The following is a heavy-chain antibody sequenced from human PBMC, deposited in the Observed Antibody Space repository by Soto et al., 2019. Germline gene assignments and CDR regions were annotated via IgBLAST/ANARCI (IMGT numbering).Heavy chain of an antibody. CDR3: ARASYYDSSGYYWYFDL. CDR2: IYYSGST. CDR1: GGSISSGGYY. J-gene: IGHJ2*01. Sequence: SETLSLTCTVSGGSISSGGYYWSWIRQHPGKGLEWIGYIYYSGSTYYNPSLKSRVTISVDTPKNQFSLKLSSVTAADTAVYYCARASYYDSSGYYWYFDLWGRGTLVTVSS. V-gene: IGHV4-31*03. D-gene: IGHD3-22*01.